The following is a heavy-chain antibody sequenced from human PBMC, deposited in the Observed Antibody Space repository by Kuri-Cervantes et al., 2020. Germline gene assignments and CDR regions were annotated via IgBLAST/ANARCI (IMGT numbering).Heavy chain of an antibody. J-gene: IGHJ4*02. CDR3: TSPSWGSSGWYPTDY. Sequence: ASVKVSCKASGYTFTSYYMHWVRQAPGQGLEWMGIINPSGGSTSYAQKFQGRVSISRDNSKNTLYLQFSSLRLEDTAVYYCTSPSWGSSGWYPTDYWGQGTLVTVSS. CDR1: GYTFTSYY. D-gene: IGHD6-19*01. V-gene: IGHV1-46*01. CDR2: INPSGGST.